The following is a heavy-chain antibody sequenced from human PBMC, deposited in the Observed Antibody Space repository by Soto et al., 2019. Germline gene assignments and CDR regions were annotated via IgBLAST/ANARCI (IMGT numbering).Heavy chain of an antibody. V-gene: IGHV5-51*01. Sequence: YCRKVFGKASGCVCEKYWVGWVRQMPGKGLEWMGIIYPGDSDTTYSPSFQGQVTLSVDNSISTAYLQWSSLRASDTDIYYCARLVAAAGSRSFDSWGPATLVTAS. CDR3: ARLVAAAGSRSFDS. D-gene: IGHD6-13*01. J-gene: IGHJ4*01. CDR2: IYPGDSDT. CDR1: GCVCEKYW.